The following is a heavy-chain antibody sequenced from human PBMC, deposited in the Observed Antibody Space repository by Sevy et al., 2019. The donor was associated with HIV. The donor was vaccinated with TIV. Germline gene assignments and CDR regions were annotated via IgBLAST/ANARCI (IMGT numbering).Heavy chain of an antibody. Sequence: GGSLRLSCAASGFTFSSYVMTWVRQAPGKGLEWVSTISASGGNTYYADSVKGRFTVSRDNSKSTLYLQMNSLRAEDTAGYHGAKDPGAYTSAWYGIGWFDPWGQGTLVTVSS. CDR1: GFTFSSYV. CDR3: AKDPGAYTSAWYGIGWFDP. V-gene: IGHV3-23*01. J-gene: IGHJ5*02. D-gene: IGHD6-13*01. CDR2: ISASGGNT.